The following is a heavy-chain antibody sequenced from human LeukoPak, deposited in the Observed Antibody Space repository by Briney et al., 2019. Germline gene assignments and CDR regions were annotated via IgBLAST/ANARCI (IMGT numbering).Heavy chain of an antibody. CDR2: INTNTGNP. CDR3: GRGGCSSTICLLEY. J-gene: IGHJ4*02. D-gene: IGHD2-2*01. Sequence: ASVKVSCKPSRYTFTSYAMKWVQQAAGQGLEWMGWINTNTGNPTCAQDFTGRFVFSLDTSVNTAYLQMYSLKAEDTAVYYCGRGGCSSTICLLEYWGQGTLVTVS. CDR1: RYTFTSYA. V-gene: IGHV7-4-1*01.